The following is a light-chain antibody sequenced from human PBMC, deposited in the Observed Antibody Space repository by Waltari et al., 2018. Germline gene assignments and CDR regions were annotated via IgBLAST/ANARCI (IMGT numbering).Light chain of an antibody. CDR2: DVI. V-gene: IGLV2-14*03. Sequence: QSALTQPASVSGSPGQSITISCTGTSRDIGGYDYVPWYQQYPGKAPKLIIYDVIYRPSGVSNRFSGSKSGNTASLTISGLQAEDEANYYCCSYTSASTLGVFGGGTKLTVL. J-gene: IGLJ3*02. CDR1: SRDIGGYDY. CDR3: CSYTSASTLGV.